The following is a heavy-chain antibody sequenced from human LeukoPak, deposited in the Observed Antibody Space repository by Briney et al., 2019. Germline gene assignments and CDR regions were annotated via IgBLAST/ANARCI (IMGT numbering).Heavy chain of an antibody. V-gene: IGHV4-34*01. CDR2: INHSGST. CDR1: GGSFSGYY. Sequence: PSETLSLTCAVYGGSFSGYYWSWIRQPPGKGLEWIGEINHSGSTNYNPSLKSRATISVDTSKNQFSLKLSSVTAADTAVYYCARGYDSSRRYYFDYWGQGTLVTVSS. D-gene: IGHD3-22*01. CDR3: ARGYDSSRRYYFDY. J-gene: IGHJ4*02.